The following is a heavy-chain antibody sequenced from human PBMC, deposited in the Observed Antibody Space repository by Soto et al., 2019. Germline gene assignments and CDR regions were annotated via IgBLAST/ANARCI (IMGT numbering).Heavy chain of an antibody. CDR3: ARGSGYENWFDP. D-gene: IGHD5-12*01. J-gene: IGHJ5*02. Sequence: SETLSLTCTVSGGSVSSGSYYWSWIRQPPGKGLEWIGYIYYSGSTNYNPSLKSRVTISVDTSKNQFSLKLSSVTVADTAVYYCARGSGYENWFDPWGQGTLVTVSS. CDR2: IYYSGST. V-gene: IGHV4-61*01. CDR1: GGSVSSGSYY.